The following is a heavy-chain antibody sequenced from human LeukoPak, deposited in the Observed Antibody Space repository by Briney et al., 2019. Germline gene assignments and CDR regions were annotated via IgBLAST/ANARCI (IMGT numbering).Heavy chain of an antibody. D-gene: IGHD3-10*01. V-gene: IGHV3-21*04. J-gene: IGHJ4*02. CDR2: ISSSSSYI. CDR1: RFTFSSYS. CDR3: AKDSMVRGVPVYFDY. Sequence: GGSLRLSCAASRFTFSSYSMNWVRQAPGKGLEWVSSISSSSSYIYYADSVKGRFTISRDNAKNSLYLQMNSLRAEDTALYYCAKDSMVRGVPVYFDYWGQGTLVTVSS.